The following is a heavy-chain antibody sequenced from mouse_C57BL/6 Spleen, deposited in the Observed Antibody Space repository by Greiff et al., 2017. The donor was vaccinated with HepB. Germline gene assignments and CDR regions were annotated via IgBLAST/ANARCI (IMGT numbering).Heavy chain of an antibody. CDR3: ARGGYDYDGGDYFDY. J-gene: IGHJ2*01. Sequence: QVQLQQSGPELVKPGASVKISCKASGYAFSSSWMNWVKQRPGTGLEWIGRIYPGDGDTNYNGKFKGKATLTADKSSSTAYMQLSSLTSEDSAVYFCARGGYDYDGGDYFDYWGQGTTLTVSS. V-gene: IGHV1-82*01. D-gene: IGHD2-4*01. CDR2: IYPGDGDT. CDR1: GYAFSSSW.